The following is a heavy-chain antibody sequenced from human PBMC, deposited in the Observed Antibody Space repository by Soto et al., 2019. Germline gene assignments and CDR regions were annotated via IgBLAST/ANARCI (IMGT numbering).Heavy chain of an antibody. CDR3: ARGTGYYGSGTDSTNNYYSYGPEX. J-gene: IGHJ6*02. CDR1: GCSFTSYW. Sequence: VEARKISWKCSGCSFTSYWISWVRQMPGNGVELMGMIDPSDSYTNYSPSFQGHVTISAYKSIITAYLQWSSLNASDTAMCYCARGTGYYGSGTDSTNNYYSYGPEXRCQGTLGTAS. D-gene: IGHD3-10*01. V-gene: IGHV5-10-1*01. CDR2: IDPSDSYT.